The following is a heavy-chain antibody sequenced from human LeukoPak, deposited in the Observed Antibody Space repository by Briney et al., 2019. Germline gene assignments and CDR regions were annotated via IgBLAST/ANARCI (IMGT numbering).Heavy chain of an antibody. CDR1: GFTFGDYA. CDR2: SRSKAYGATT. D-gene: IGHD3-22*01. CDR3: TREYYFHSSGFDY. Sequence: GGSLRLSCTASGFTFGDYAMSWFRQAPGKGLHWVGYSRSKAYGATTEYAASVKGRFTISRDDSKSIAYLQMNSLKTEDTAVYYCTREYYFHSSGFDYWGQGTLVTVSS. J-gene: IGHJ4*02. V-gene: IGHV3-49*03.